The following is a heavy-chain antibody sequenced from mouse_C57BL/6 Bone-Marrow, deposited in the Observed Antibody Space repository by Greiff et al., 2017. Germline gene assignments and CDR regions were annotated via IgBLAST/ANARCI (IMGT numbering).Heavy chain of an antibody. CDR2: ISSGGSYT. CDR3: ARLTTVVDARDY. Sequence: EVKLVESGGGLVKPGGSLKLSCAASGFTFSSYGMSWVRQTPDKRLEWVATISSGGSYTYYPDRVKGRFTISRDNAKNSLYLRMSSLKSEDTAMYYCARLTTVVDARDYWGRGTSVPVSS. V-gene: IGHV5-6*03. J-gene: IGHJ4*01. CDR1: GFTFSSYG. D-gene: IGHD1-1*01.